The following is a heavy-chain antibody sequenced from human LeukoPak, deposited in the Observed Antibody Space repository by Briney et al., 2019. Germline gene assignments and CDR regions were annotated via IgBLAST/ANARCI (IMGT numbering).Heavy chain of an antibody. V-gene: IGHV3-48*04. CDR3: ARDPTDLIAVAGTNYFDY. CDR2: ISSSSSTI. J-gene: IGHJ4*02. CDR1: GFTFSSYS. Sequence: GGSLRLSCAASGFTFSSYSMNWVRQAPGKGLEWVSYISSSSSTIYYADSVKGRFTISRDNAKNSLYLQMNSLRAEDTAVYYCARDPTDLIAVAGTNYFDYWGQGTLVTVSS. D-gene: IGHD6-19*01.